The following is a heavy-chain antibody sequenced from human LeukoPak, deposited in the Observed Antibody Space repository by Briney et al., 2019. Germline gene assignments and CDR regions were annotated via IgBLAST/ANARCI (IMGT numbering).Heavy chain of an antibody. CDR3: ARHGVDSSGFSAFDI. CDR1: GGSISSYY. D-gene: IGHD3-22*01. CDR2: IYYSGST. Sequence: SETLSLTCTVSGGSISSYYWSWIRQPPGKGLEWIGYIYYSGSTNYNPSLKSRVTISVDTSKNQFSLKLSSVTAADTAVYYCARHGVDSSGFSAFDIWGQGTMVTVSS. V-gene: IGHV4-59*08. J-gene: IGHJ3*02.